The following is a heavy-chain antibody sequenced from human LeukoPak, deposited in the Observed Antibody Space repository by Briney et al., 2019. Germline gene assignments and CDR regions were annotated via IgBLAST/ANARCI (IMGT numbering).Heavy chain of an antibody. CDR2: INHSGST. D-gene: IGHD4-23*01. CDR3: ARAVVTQYYFDY. CDR1: GGPFSGYY. Sequence: SETLSLTCAVYGGPFSGYYWSWIRQPPGKGLEWIGEINHSGSTNYNPSLKSRVTISVDTSKNRFSLKLSSVTAADTAVYYCARAVVTQYYFDYWGQGTLVTVSS. V-gene: IGHV4-34*01. J-gene: IGHJ4*02.